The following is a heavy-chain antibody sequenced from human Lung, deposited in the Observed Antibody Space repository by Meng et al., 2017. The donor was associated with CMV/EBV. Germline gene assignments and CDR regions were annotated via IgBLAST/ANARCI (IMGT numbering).Heavy chain of an antibody. V-gene: IGHV4-38-2*01. CDR3: ATHPPGY. Sequence: LSCVVSGYSISGTYYWGWIRQPPGKGLEWIGSIYHSGNTYYNPSLESRVTLSLDTSKNQFSLNLRSVTAADTAVYYCATHPPGYWGQGTLVTVSS. J-gene: IGHJ4*02. CDR2: IYHSGNT. CDR1: GYSISGTYY.